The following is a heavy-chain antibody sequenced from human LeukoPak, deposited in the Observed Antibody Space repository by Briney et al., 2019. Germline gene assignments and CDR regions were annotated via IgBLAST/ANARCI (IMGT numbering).Heavy chain of an antibody. Sequence: PGGSLRLSCAASGFTFSSYWMHWVRQAPGKGLEWVAVIWYDGSNKYYADSVKGRFTISRDNSKNTLYLQMNSLRAEDTAVYYCARTNIVVVPAAIPRLENWFDPWGQGTLVTVSS. CDR2: IWYDGSNK. CDR1: GFTFSSYW. V-gene: IGHV3-33*08. J-gene: IGHJ5*02. D-gene: IGHD2-2*01. CDR3: ARTNIVVVPAAIPRLENWFDP.